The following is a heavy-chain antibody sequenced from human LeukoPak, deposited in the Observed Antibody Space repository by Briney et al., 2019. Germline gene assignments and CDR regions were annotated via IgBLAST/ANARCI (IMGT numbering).Heavy chain of an antibody. Sequence: PGGSLRLSCAASGFTFSSYAMSWVRQAPGKVLEWVSAISGSGGSTYYADSVKGRFTISRDNSKNTLYLRMNSLRAEDTAVYYCAKVYGDYVPYFDYWGQGTLVTVSS. V-gene: IGHV3-23*01. CDR1: GFTFSSYA. J-gene: IGHJ4*02. CDR2: ISGSGGST. CDR3: AKVYGDYVPYFDY. D-gene: IGHD4-17*01.